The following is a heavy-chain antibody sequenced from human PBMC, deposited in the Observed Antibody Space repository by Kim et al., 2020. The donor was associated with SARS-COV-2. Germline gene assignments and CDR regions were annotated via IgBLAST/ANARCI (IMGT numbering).Heavy chain of an antibody. CDR3: ARTRSSSSAYFQH. Sequence: YAQKFQGRVTITADESTSTAYMELSSLRSEDTAVYYCARTRSSSSAYFQHWGQGTLVTVSS. D-gene: IGHD6-6*01. J-gene: IGHJ1*01. V-gene: IGHV1-69*01.